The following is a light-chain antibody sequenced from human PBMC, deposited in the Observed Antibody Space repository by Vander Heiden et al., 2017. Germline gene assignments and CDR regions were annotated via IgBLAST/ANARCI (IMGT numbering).Light chain of an antibody. V-gene: IGLV2-14*03. CDR2: DVT. CDR1: SSDIGFYNY. CDR3: NSYTTSRTYV. J-gene: IGLJ1*01. Sequence: QSALAQPASVSGSPGQSIIISCTGTSSDIGFYNYVSWYQHHPGKGPKLIIYDVTHRPSGVSNRFSGSKSGNTASLTISGLQAGDEADYYCNSYTTSRTYVFGSGTKVTVL.